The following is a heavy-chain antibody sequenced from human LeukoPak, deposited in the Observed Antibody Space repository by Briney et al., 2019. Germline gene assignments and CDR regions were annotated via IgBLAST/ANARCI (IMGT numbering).Heavy chain of an antibody. D-gene: IGHD3-22*01. Sequence: GGSLRLSCVASGFTFSSYGISWVRQAPGQGLEWVSAISGSGGSTYYADSVKGRFTISRDNSKNTLYVQMNSLRAEDTAVYYCAKDGGSGYYYFDYWGQGTLVTISS. CDR3: AKDGGSGYYYFDY. CDR2: ISGSGGST. J-gene: IGHJ4*02. CDR1: GFTFSSYG. V-gene: IGHV3-23*01.